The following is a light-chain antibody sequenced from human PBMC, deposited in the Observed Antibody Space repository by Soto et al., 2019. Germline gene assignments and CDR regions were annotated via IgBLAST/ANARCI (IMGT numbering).Light chain of an antibody. CDR2: AAS. Sequence: DIQMTQSPSSLSASVGDRVTITCRASQSISSYLNWYQQKPWKAPKLLIYAASSLQSGVPSRFSGSGSGTDFTLTISSLQPEDVATYYCPQSYSTPYTFGLGTKLEIK. CDR3: PQSYSTPYT. J-gene: IGKJ2*01. V-gene: IGKV1-39*01. CDR1: QSISSY.